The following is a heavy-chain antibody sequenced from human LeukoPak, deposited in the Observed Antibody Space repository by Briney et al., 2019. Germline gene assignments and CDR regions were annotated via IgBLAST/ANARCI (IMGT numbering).Heavy chain of an antibody. D-gene: IGHD6-13*01. CDR1: GGSISSYY. CDR2: IYYSGST. J-gene: IGHJ5*02. V-gene: IGHV4-59*12. Sequence: PSETLSLTCTVSGGSISSYYWSWIRQPPGKGLEWIGYIYYSGSTNYNPSLKSRVTISVDTSKNQFSLKLSSVTAADTAVYYCARVAAAGGIPWFDPWGQGTLVTVSS. CDR3: ARVAAAGGIPWFDP.